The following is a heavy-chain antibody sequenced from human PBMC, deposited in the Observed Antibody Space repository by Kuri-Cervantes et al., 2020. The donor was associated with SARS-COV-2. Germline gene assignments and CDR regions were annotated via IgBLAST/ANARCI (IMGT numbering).Heavy chain of an antibody. D-gene: IGHD2-8*01. Sequence: SETLSLTCTVSGGSISSSSYYWGWIRQPPGKGLEYIGEVDHSGSTSYSPSLQSRVTISVDMSKNQFSLKLSSVTAADTAIYYCARGAGFCTNDICYTYYYYYMDVWGKGTTVTVSS. CDR1: GGSISSSSYY. V-gene: IGHV4-39*07. CDR3: ARGAGFCTNDICYTYYYYYMDV. J-gene: IGHJ6*03. CDR2: VDHSGST.